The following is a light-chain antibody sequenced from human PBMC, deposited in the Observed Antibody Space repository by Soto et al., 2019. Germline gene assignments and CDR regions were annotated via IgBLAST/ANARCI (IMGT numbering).Light chain of an antibody. Sequence: QPVLTQPPSASGTPGQRVTISCSGSSSNIGSNYVYWYQQVPGTAPKLLIYRNNQRPSGVPDRFSGSKSGTSASLAISGLRSEDEADYYCAAWDDSLSGVVFGGGTKLTVL. CDR1: SSNIGSNY. CDR2: RNN. V-gene: IGLV1-47*01. CDR3: AAWDDSLSGVV. J-gene: IGLJ2*01.